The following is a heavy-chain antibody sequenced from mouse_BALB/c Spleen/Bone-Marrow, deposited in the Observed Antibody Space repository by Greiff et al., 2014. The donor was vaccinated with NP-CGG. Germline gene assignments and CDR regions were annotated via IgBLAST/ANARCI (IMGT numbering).Heavy chain of an antibody. CDR3: TRSGAFAY. J-gene: IGHJ3*01. D-gene: IGHD1-3*01. Sequence: EVQLQQSGGGLVQPGGSMKLSCVASGFTFSNYWMNWVRQSPEKGLEWVAEIRLKSNNYATHYAESVKGRFTISRDDSKSSVYLQMNNLRAEDTGIYYYTRSGAFAYWGQETLVTVSA. CDR2: IRLKSNNYAT. CDR1: GFTFSNYW. V-gene: IGHV6-6*02.